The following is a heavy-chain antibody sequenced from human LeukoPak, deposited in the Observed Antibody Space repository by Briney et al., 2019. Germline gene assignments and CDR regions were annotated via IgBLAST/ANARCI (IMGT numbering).Heavy chain of an antibody. J-gene: IGHJ5*02. CDR2: INSDGSST. V-gene: IGHV3-74*01. CDR1: GFTFSSYW. CDR3: ARVENWGINWFDP. Sequence: GGSLRLSCAASGFTFSSYWMHWVRQAPGKGLVWVSRINSDGSSTSYADSVKGRFTISRDNAKNTLYLQMNSPRAEDTAVYYCARVENWGINWFDPWGQGTLVTVSS. D-gene: IGHD7-27*01.